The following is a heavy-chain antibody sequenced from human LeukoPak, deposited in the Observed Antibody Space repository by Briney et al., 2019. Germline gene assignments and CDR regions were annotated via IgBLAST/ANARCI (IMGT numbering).Heavy chain of an antibody. J-gene: IGHJ6*03. Sequence: PSETLSLTCAVYGGSFSGYYWSWIRQPPGKGLEWIGEINHSGSTNYNPSLKSRVTISVDTSKNQFSLKLSSVTAADTAVYYCARGGSSWYVNYYYYMDVWGKGTTVTVSS. V-gene: IGHV4-34*01. CDR2: INHSGST. D-gene: IGHD6-13*01. CDR3: ARGGSSWYVNYYYYMDV. CDR1: GGSFSGYY.